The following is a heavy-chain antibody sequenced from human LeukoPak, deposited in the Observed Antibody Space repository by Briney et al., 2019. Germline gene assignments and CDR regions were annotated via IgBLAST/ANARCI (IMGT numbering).Heavy chain of an antibody. CDR3: ARGGGWYYFDY. D-gene: IGHD6-19*01. Sequence: PSETLSLTCAVYGGSFSGYYWSWLRQPPGKGVEWIGEINHSGSTNYNPSLKSRFTISVDTSKNQFSLKLSSVTAADTAVYYCARGGGWYYFDYWGQGTLVTVSS. V-gene: IGHV4-34*01. CDR1: GGSFSGYY. J-gene: IGHJ4*02. CDR2: INHSGST.